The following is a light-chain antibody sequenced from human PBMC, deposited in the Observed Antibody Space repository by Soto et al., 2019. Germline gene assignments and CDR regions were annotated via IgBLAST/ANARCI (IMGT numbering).Light chain of an antibody. CDR3: QQYDTSPHT. CDR1: QSVSSSQ. J-gene: IGKJ2*01. CDR2: GAS. V-gene: IGKV3-20*01. Sequence: EIVLTQSPGTLSLSPGESATLSCRASQSVSSSQVAWYQQKPGQAPRLLIYGASSRSTCIPDRFSGVGSETDFSLTISRLEPEDFAVYYCQQYDTSPHTFGQGTKLEIK.